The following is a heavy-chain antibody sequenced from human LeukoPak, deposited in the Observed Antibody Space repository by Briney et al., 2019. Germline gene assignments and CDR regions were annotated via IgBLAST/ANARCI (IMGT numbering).Heavy chain of an antibody. J-gene: IGHJ4*02. Sequence: GASVKVSCKASGYTFTSYYMHWVRQAPGQGLEWMGIINPNGGSTNYAQKFQGRVTMTRDTSSSTVFMELSSLRSEDTAVYYCARGSTYYGSGIYYIYWGQGTLVTVSS. CDR3: ARGSTYYGSGIYYIY. V-gene: IGHV1-46*01. D-gene: IGHD3-10*01. CDR2: INPNGGST. CDR1: GYTFTSYY.